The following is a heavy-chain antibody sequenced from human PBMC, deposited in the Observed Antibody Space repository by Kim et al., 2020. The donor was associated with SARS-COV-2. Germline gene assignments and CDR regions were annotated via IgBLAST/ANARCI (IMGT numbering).Heavy chain of an antibody. D-gene: IGHD3-10*01. V-gene: IGHV3-33*06. Sequence: GGSLRLSCAASGFTFSSYGMHWVRQAPGKGLEWVAVIWYDGSNKYYADSVKGRFTISRDNSKNTLYLQMNSLRAEDTAVYYCAKGGVGGSTMVRGVIDFIGAYGMDVWGQGTTVTVSS. CDR2: IWYDGSNK. CDR1: GFTFSSYG. J-gene: IGHJ6*02. CDR3: AKGGVGGSTMVRGVIDFIGAYGMDV.